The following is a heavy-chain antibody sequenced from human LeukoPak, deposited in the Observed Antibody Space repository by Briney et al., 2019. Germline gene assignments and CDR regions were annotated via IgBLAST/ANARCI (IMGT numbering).Heavy chain of an antibody. Sequence: GGSLRLSCAASGFTFSSYAMSWVRQAPGEGLEWVSAISGSGGSTYYADSVKGRFTISRDNSKNTLYLQMNSLRAEDTAVYYCAKGPYTYGGNLRELLGFDYWGQGTLVTVSS. CDR3: AKGPYTYGGNLRELLGFDY. V-gene: IGHV3-23*01. D-gene: IGHD4-23*01. CDR2: ISGSGGST. J-gene: IGHJ4*02. CDR1: GFTFSSYA.